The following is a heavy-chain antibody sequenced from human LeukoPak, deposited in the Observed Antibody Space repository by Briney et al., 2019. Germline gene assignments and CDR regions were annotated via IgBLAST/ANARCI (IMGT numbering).Heavy chain of an antibody. Sequence: ASVTVSCKASGYTFTGYYMHWVRQAPGQGLEWMGRSNPNSGGTNYAQKFQGRVTMTRDTSISIAYMGLSRLRSADTAVYYCARVKYSSGWYARSPIDYWGQGTLVTVSS. J-gene: IGHJ4*02. CDR3: ARVKYSSGWYARSPIDY. V-gene: IGHV1-2*06. CDR1: GYTFTGYY. CDR2: SNPNSGGT. D-gene: IGHD6-19*01.